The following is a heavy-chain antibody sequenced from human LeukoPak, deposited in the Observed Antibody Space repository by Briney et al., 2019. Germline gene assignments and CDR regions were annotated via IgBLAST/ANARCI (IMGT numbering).Heavy chain of an antibody. CDR1: SYTFTSYG. V-gene: IGHV1-69*13. CDR3: ARDFSYGHDLVYYGMDV. CDR2: IIPIFGTA. J-gene: IGHJ6*02. D-gene: IGHD5-18*01. Sequence: SVKVSCKASSYTFTSYGISWVRQAPGQGLEWMGGIIPIFGTANYAQKFQGRVTITADESTSTAYMELSSLRSEDTAVYYCARDFSYGHDLVYYGMDVWGQGTTVTVSS.